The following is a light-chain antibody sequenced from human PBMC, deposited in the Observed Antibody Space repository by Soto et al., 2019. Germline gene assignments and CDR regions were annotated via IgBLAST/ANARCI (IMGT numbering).Light chain of an antibody. V-gene: IGKV1-5*03. J-gene: IGKJ2*01. CDR1: RAISDW. Sequence: DIQMTQSPSTLSTSLGDRVTITCRASRAISDWLAWYQQRPGKAPKLLIYRASRLESGVPSRFSGSRSGTEFTLTISGLQPDDFATYYCQQYNTFSFTFGQGTKLEI. CDR2: RAS. CDR3: QQYNTFSFT.